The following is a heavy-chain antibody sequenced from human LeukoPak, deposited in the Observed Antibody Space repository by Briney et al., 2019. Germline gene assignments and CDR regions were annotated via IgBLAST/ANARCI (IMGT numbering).Heavy chain of an antibody. D-gene: IGHD5-24*01. Sequence: PGGSLSLSCETAGFTFSSYVKHWVRRTQGQGMVWVSRISHDGIISYADSAKGRFTISRDNAKNTLILQMNSLGVEDTAVYYCARDWVYKIYYWGRGTLVTVSS. CDR2: ISHDGII. J-gene: IGHJ4*02. CDR3: ARDWVYKIYY. V-gene: IGHV3-74*01. CDR1: GFTFSSYV.